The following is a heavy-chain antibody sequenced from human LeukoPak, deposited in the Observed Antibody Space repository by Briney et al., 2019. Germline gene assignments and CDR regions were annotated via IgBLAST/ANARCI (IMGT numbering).Heavy chain of an antibody. J-gene: IGHJ4*02. CDR3: ARETLGGYCSGGSCYSPRHFDY. CDR2: ISSNGGST. CDR1: GFTFSSYA. Sequence: GGSLRLSCAASGFTFSSYAMHWVRQAPGKGLEDVSAISSNGGSTYYANSVKGRFTISRDNSKNTLYLQMGSLRAEDMAVYYCARETLGGYCSGGSCYSPRHFDYWGQGTLVTVSS. V-gene: IGHV3-64*01. D-gene: IGHD2-15*01.